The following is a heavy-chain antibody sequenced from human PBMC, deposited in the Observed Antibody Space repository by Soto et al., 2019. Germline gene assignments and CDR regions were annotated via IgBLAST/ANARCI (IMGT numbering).Heavy chain of an antibody. V-gene: IGHV3-73*02. CDR2: IRSKANSYAT. J-gene: IGHJ6*02. Sequence: EVQLVESGGGLVQPGGSLKLSCAASGFTFSGSAMHWVRQASGKGLEWVGRIRSKANSYATAYAASMKGRFTISRDDSKNPAYLQMNGRKTEDTAVYCCINPQLYYGMDVWGQGTTVTVSS. D-gene: IGHD5-18*01. CDR3: INPQLYYGMDV. CDR1: GFTFSGSA.